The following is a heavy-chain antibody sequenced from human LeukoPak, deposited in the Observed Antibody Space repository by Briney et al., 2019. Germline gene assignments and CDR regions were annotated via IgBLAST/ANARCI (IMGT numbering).Heavy chain of an antibody. CDR2: IYYSGST. J-gene: IGHJ5*02. CDR3: ARRRGPYSDFYDILTGFPNWFDP. CDR1: GGSISSSSYY. V-gene: IGHV4-39*01. D-gene: IGHD3-9*01. Sequence: PSETLSLTCTVSGGSISSSSYYWGWIRQPPGKGLEWIGSIYYSGSTYYNPSLKSRVTISVDTSKNQFSLKLSSVTAADTAVYYCARRRGPYSDFYDILTGFPNWFDPWGQGTLVTVSS.